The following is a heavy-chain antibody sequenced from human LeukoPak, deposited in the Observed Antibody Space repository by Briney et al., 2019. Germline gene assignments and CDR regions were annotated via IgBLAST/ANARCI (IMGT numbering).Heavy chain of an antibody. Sequence: PGGSLRLSCAASGFTFDDYAMHWVRQGPGKGLEWVSGISWNSNTIAYADSVKGRFTISRDNAKNSLYLQVNSMRAEDTAVYYCAREPTDDEVGLTHDGFDYWGQGTLVTVSS. CDR1: GFTFDDYA. J-gene: IGHJ4*02. V-gene: IGHV3-9*01. CDR3: AREPTDDEVGLTHDGFDY. D-gene: IGHD1-26*01. CDR2: ISWNSNTI.